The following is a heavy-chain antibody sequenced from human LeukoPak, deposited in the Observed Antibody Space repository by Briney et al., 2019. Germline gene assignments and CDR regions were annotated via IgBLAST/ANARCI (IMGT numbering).Heavy chain of an antibody. CDR1: AYSISNGYY. CDR3: TRADYSSSWSHYYYFMDV. J-gene: IGHJ6*03. D-gene: IGHD6-13*01. V-gene: IGHV4-38-2*02. Sequence: SSETLSLTCTVSAYSISNGYYWGWIRQPPGKRLEWIGSISHSGTTYYNPSLKSRVTISVDTSKNQISLNLTSVTAADTAVYYCTRADYSSSWSHYYYFMDVWGRGTTVTVSS. CDR2: ISHSGTT.